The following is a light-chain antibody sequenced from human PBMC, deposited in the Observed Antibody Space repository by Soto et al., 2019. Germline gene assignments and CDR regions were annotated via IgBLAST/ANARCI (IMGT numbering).Light chain of an antibody. CDR2: EVS. V-gene: IGLV2-14*03. CDR3: SSYTSSSTRV. J-gene: IGLJ1*01. Sequence: QSALTQPASVSGSPGQSITISCTGTSSDVGAYDYVSWYQQHPDKAPKLMIYEVSNQPSGVSNRFSGPKSVNTATLTISGLQAEDEADYYCSSYTSSSTRVFGTGTKVTVL. CDR1: SSDVGAYDY.